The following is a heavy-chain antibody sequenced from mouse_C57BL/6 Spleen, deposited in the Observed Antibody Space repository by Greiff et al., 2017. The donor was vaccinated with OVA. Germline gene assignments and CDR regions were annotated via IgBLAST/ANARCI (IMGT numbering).Heavy chain of an antibody. D-gene: IGHD2-4*01. CDR1: GFSLTSYG. J-gene: IGHJ4*01. CDR3: AKKGYDYDEGYAMDY. Sequence: VQLVESGPGLVQPSQSLSITCTVSGFSLTSYGVHWVRQSPGKGLEWLGVIWRGGSTDYNAAFMSRLSITKDNSKSQVFFKMNSLQADDTAIYYCAKKGYDYDEGYAMDYWGQGTSVTVSS. CDR2: IWRGGST. V-gene: IGHV2-5*01.